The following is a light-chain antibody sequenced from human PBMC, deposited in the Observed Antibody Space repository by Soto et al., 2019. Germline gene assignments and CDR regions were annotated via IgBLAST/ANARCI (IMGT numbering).Light chain of an antibody. CDR3: QQYYNWPPIT. J-gene: IGKJ5*01. CDR2: GAS. Sequence: EIVLTQSPGTLSLSPGERATLSCRASQSVSNNYLAWYQQKPGQAPRLLIYGASNRATGIPARFSGSGSGTEFTLTISSLQSEDFAVYYCQQYYNWPPITFGQGTRLEIK. V-gene: IGKV3-15*01. CDR1: QSVSNN.